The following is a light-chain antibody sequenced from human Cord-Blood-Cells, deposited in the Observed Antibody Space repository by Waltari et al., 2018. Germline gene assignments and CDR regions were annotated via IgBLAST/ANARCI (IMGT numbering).Light chain of an antibody. CDR1: QSISSY. Sequence: DIQMTQSPSSLSASVGDRVTITCRASQSISSYLNWYQQKPGKAPKLLIYAASSVQSGVPSRFSGSGSGTDFTLTISSLHPEDFATYYCQQSYSTPRTFGQGTKVEIK. CDR2: AAS. J-gene: IGKJ1*01. V-gene: IGKV1-39*01. CDR3: QQSYSTPRT.